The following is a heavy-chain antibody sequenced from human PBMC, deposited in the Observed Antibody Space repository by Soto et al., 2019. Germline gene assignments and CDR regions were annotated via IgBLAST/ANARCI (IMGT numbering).Heavy chain of an antibody. CDR2: IFSNDEK. CDR3: ARTRLEYGDYHPGLAFDI. D-gene: IGHD4-17*01. V-gene: IGHV2-26*01. J-gene: IGHJ3*02. Sequence: QVTLKESGPVLVKPTETLTLTCTVSGFSLNNPRMAVTWIRQPPGKALEWLAHIFSNDEKSYSTSLKSRLTISKDPSTSQVVLTMTNMDPVDTATYYCARTRLEYGDYHPGLAFDIWGQGTMVTVSS. CDR1: GFSLNNPRMA.